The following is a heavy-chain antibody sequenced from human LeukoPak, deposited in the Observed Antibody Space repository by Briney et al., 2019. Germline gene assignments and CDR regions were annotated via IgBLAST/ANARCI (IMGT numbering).Heavy chain of an antibody. V-gene: IGHV4-4*02. D-gene: IGHD3-10*01. CDR3: ARSDGYGLVDI. CDR1: GGSISSSNW. Sequence: SETLSLTCAVSGGSISSSNWWSWVRQPPGKGLEWIGEIYHSGNTNYNPSLKSRVTISLDKSKNQFSLKLRSVTAADTAVYYCARSDGYGLVDIWGQGTMVTFSS. J-gene: IGHJ3*02. CDR2: IYHSGNT.